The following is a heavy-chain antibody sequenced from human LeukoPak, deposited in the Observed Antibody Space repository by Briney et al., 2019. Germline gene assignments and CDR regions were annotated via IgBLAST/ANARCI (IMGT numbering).Heavy chain of an antibody. Sequence: SETLSLTCAVSGGSISSGGYSWSWIRQPPGKGLEWIGYIYHSGSTYYNPSLKSRVTISVDRSKNQFSLKLSSVTAADTAVYYCARVVRAAGGWFDPRGQGTLVTVSS. CDR1: GGSISSGGYS. J-gene: IGHJ5*02. V-gene: IGHV4-30-2*01. CDR3: ARVVRAAGGWFDP. D-gene: IGHD2-2*01. CDR2: IYHSGST.